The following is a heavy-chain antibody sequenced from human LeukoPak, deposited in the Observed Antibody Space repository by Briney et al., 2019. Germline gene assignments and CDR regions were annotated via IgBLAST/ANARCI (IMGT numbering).Heavy chain of an antibody. V-gene: IGHV3-30*18. CDR3: AKDRGPRASWYKVFLDY. CDR1: GFTFSSYG. Sequence: RGSLRLSCAASGFTFSSYGMHWVRQAPGKGLEWVAVISYDGSNKYYADSVKGRFTISRDNSKNTLYLQMNSLRAEDTAVYYCAKDRGPRASWYKVFLDYWGQGTLVTVSS. D-gene: IGHD2-2*02. J-gene: IGHJ4*02. CDR2: ISYDGSNK.